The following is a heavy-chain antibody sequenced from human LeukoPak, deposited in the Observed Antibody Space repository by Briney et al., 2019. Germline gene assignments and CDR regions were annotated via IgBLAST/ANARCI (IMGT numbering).Heavy chain of an antibody. J-gene: IGHJ4*02. V-gene: IGHV4-4*07. D-gene: IGHD6-19*01. Sequence: SETLSLTCTVSGGSISSYYWSWIRQPAGKGLEWIGRIYTSGSTNYNPSLKSRVTMSVDTSKNQFSLKLSSVTAADTAVYYCARGRCSSGCNYFDYWGQGTLVTVSS. CDR2: IYTSGST. CDR1: GGSISSYY. CDR3: ARGRCSSGCNYFDY.